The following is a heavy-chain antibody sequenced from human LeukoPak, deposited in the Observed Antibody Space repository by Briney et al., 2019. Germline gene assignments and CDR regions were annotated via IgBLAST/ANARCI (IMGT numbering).Heavy chain of an antibody. CDR1: GGSISSYY. J-gene: IGHJ4*02. CDR2: IYCGGST. Sequence: TETLSLTCTVSGGSISSYYWDWIRQPPGKGLEWIGYIYCGGSTNYNPSLKSRVTISVDTSKNQFSLKLSSVTAADTAVHYCARQGRTGTTDFDYWGQGTLVTVSS. CDR3: ARQGRTGTTDFDY. V-gene: IGHV4-59*08. D-gene: IGHD1-1*01.